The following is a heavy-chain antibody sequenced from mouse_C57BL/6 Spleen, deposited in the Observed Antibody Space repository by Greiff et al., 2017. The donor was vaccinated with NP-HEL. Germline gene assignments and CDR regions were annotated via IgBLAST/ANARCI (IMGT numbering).Heavy chain of an antibody. J-gene: IGHJ2*01. V-gene: IGHV1-81*01. CDR1: GYTFTSYG. D-gene: IGHD1-1*01. CDR3: ARRLHYGSGDGYFDS. CDR2: IYPRSGNT. Sequence: VQLQQSGAELARPGASVKLSCKASGYTFTSYGISWVKQRTGQGLEWIGEIYPRSGNTYYNEEFRGKATLTADKSSSPAYMELRSLTSEASAVYSCARRLHYGSGDGYFDSWGQGTTLTVSS.